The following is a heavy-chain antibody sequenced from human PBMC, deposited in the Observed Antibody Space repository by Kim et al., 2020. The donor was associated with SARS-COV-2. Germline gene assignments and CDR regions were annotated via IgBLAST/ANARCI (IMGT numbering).Heavy chain of an antibody. Sequence: GGSLRLSCAASGFTFSSYWMSWVRQAPGKGLEWVANIKQDGSEKYYVDSVKGRFTISRDNAKNSLYLQMNSLRAEDTAVYYCASGWLQFIGNAFDIWGQGTMVTVSS. V-gene: IGHV3-7*01. CDR3: ASGWLQFIGNAFDI. J-gene: IGHJ3*02. CDR2: IKQDGSEK. D-gene: IGHD5-12*01. CDR1: GFTFSSYW.